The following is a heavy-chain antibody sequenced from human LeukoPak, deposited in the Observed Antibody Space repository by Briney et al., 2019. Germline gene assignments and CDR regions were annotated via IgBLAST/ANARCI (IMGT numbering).Heavy chain of an antibody. CDR2: IYSGGST. CDR1: GSIFSSYA. Sequence: GGSLRLSCAVSGSIFSSYAMSWVRQAPGKGLEWVSVIYSGGSTYYADSVKGRFTISRDNSKNTLYLQMNSLRAEDTAVYYCARVDTAMVVDYWGQGTLVTVSS. V-gene: IGHV3-53*01. J-gene: IGHJ4*02. CDR3: ARVDTAMVVDY. D-gene: IGHD5-18*01.